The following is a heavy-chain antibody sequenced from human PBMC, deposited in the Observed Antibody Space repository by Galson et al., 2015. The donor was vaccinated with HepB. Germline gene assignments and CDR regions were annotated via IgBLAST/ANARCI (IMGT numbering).Heavy chain of an antibody. CDR2: ISAYNGNT. Sequence: SVKVSCKASGGTFSSYAISWVRQAPGQGLEWMGWISAYNGNTNYAQKLQGRVTITADKSTSTAYMELSSLRSEDTAVYYCARGYRRYYYGSGSYYMYGMDVWGQGTTVTVSS. V-gene: IGHV1-69*10. CDR3: ARGYRRYYYGSGSYYMYGMDV. D-gene: IGHD3-10*01. CDR1: GGTFSSYA. J-gene: IGHJ6*02.